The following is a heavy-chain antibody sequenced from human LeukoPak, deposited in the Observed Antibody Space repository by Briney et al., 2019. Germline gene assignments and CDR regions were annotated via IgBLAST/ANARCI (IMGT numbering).Heavy chain of an antibody. Sequence: PSETLSLTCTVSGGSVSSSYWSWIRQPPGRGLEWIGNIHYSGSTNYNPSLKSRVTISVDTSKTQFSLKLSSVTAADTAVYYCARHWTSHYYYGMDVWGQGATVTVSS. CDR3: ARHWTSHYYYGMDV. D-gene: IGHD3/OR15-3a*01. CDR1: GGSVSSSY. CDR2: IHYSGST. V-gene: IGHV4-59*08. J-gene: IGHJ6*02.